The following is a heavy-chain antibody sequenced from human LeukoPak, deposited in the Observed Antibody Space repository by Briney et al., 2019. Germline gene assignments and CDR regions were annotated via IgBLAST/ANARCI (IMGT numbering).Heavy chain of an antibody. CDR3: AREYCSGGSCYYDIFDY. CDR1: GGSISSGSYY. D-gene: IGHD2-15*01. V-gene: IGHV4-39*07. CDR2: INHSGST. J-gene: IGHJ4*02. Sequence: SETLSLTCTVSGGSISSGSYYWSWIRQPPGKGLEWIGEINHSGSTNYNPSLKSRVTISVDTSKNQFSLKLSSVTAADTAVYYCAREYCSGGSCYYDIFDYWGQGTLVTVSS.